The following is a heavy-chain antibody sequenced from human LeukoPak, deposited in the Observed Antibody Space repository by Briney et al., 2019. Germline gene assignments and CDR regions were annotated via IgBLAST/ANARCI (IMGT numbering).Heavy chain of an antibody. V-gene: IGHV4-59*01. D-gene: IGHD5-24*01. CDR2: IYYSGST. Sequence: PSETLSLTCTVSGGXISSYYWSWIRQPPGKGLEWIGYIYYSGSTNYNPSLKSRVTISVDTSKNQFSLKLSSVTAADTAVYYCARVRDGYNRWYFDYWGQGTLVTVSS. CDR3: ARVRDGYNRWYFDY. J-gene: IGHJ4*02. CDR1: GGXISSYY.